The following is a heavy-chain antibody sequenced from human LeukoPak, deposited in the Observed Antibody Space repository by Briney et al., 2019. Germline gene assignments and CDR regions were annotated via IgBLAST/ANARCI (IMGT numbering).Heavy chain of an antibody. D-gene: IGHD6-13*01. CDR2: IYTSGST. V-gene: IGHV4-4*07. J-gene: IGHJ4*02. Sequence: SETLSLTCTVSGGPISSYYWSWIRQPAGKGLEWIGRIYTSGSTNYNPSLKSRVTISVDTSKNQFSLKLSSVTAADTAVYYCARHHTPLGSWYRPFDYWGQGTLVTVSS. CDR3: ARHHTPLGSWYRPFDY. CDR1: GGPISSYY.